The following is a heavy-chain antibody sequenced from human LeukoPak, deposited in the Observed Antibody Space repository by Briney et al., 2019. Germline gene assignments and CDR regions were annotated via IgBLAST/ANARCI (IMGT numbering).Heavy chain of an antibody. CDR1: GFTFGTHY. J-gene: IGHJ4*02. CDR3: ARGFSNAYNYA. CDR2: INQDGSET. V-gene: IGHV3-7*01. Sequence: GGSLRLSCAASGFTFGTHYMNWVRQAPGKGLEWVANINQDGSETYYVDSVKGRFTISRDNAKNSLYLQMNTLRVEDTAVYYCARGFSNAYNYAWGQGTLVTVST. D-gene: IGHD5-24*01.